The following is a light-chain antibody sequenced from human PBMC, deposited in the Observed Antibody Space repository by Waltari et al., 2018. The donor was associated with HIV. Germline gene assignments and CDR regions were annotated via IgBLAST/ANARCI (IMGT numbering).Light chain of an antibody. CDR1: HSIGNN. CDR3: QHYNNWPYT. Sequence: EIVMTQSPATVSVSPGEGATLSCRASHSIGNNLAWHQQRPGQAPRLLIYSASTRATGIPARFSGSGSGTQFTLTIDSLQSEDFVIYYCQHYNNWPYTFGQGTRLEIK. V-gene: IGKV3-15*01. CDR2: SAS. J-gene: IGKJ2*01.